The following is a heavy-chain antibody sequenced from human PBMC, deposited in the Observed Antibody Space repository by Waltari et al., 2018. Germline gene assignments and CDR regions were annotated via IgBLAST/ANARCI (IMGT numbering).Heavy chain of an antibody. J-gene: IGHJ5*02. Sequence: QVQLVQSGSELKKPGASVKVSCKASGYTFTSYAINCRLRAPGQGLELMGWINTNTGNPTYDQGFTGRFVFSLDTSVSTAYLQISSLKAEDTAVYYCVREVVPTSTIVVNWFDPWGQGTLVTVSS. D-gene: IGHD2-2*01. V-gene: IGHV7-4-1*02. CDR3: VREVVPTSTIVVNWFDP. CDR2: INTNTGNP. CDR1: GYTFTSYA.